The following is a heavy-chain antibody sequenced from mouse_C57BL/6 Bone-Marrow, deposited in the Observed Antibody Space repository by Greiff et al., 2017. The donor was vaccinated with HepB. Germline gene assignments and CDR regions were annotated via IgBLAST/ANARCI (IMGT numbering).Heavy chain of an antibody. V-gene: IGHV5-15*01. CDR3: ARHIYYGSSYAYFDY. CDR2: ISNLAYSI. J-gene: IGHJ2*01. D-gene: IGHD1-1*01. CDR1: GFTFSDYG. Sequence: EVQGVESGGGLVQPGGSLKLSCAASGFTFSDYGMAWVRQAPRKGPEWVAFISNLAYSIYYADTVTGRFTISRESAKNTLYLEMSSLRSEDTAMYYCARHIYYGSSYAYFDYWGQGTTLTVSS.